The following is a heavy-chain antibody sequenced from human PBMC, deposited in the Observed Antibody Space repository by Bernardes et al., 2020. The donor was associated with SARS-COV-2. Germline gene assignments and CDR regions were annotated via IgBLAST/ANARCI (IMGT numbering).Heavy chain of an antibody. CDR3: ARGRGSGCLDY. V-gene: IGHV1-2*02. CDR1: GYTFTGYN. J-gene: IGHJ4*02. D-gene: IGHD6-19*01. CDR2: INPKSGDT. Sequence: ASVKVSCRASGYTFTGYNIHWIRQAPGQGPEWLGWINPKSGDTSYGQNFQGRVTLTRDTSITTVYMELSTLRSDDTAMYFCARGRGSGCLDYWGQGSLVTVSS.